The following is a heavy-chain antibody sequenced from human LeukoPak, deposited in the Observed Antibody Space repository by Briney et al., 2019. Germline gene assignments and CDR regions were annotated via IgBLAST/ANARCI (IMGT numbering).Heavy chain of an antibody. J-gene: IGHJ5*02. Sequence: ASVKVSCKASGYTFTVYYIHWVRQAPGQGLEWMGRIIPGSGGTNYAQKFQGRVTMTRDTSISTAYMELSRLTSDDTAVYYCARENYGVPWGQGTLVTVSS. V-gene: IGHV1-2*06. CDR2: IIPGSGGT. CDR1: GYTFTVYY. CDR3: ARENYGVP. D-gene: IGHD4-17*01.